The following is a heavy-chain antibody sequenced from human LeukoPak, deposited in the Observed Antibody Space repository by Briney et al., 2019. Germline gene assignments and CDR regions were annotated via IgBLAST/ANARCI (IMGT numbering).Heavy chain of an antibody. CDR3: ARGGFATRPGNWFDP. J-gene: IGHJ5*02. Sequence: AGGSLRLSCAASGFTFNDYAMHWVRQAPGKGLEWVAVLSYDGTHRYYADSIKGRFTFFRDSSQNIVYLQMNSLRPEDTAVYYCARGGFATRPGNWFDPWGLGTLVSVSS. V-gene: IGHV3-30*04. CDR1: GFTFNDYA. D-gene: IGHD6-6*01. CDR2: LSYDGTHR.